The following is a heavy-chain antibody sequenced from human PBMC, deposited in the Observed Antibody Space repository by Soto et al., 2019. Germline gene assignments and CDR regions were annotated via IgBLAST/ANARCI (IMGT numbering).Heavy chain of an antibody. D-gene: IGHD3-9*01. Sequence: GGSLRLSCAASGFTFSSYAMSWVRQAPGKGLEWVSAISGSGGSTYYADSVKGRFTISRDNSKNTLYLQMNSLRAEDTAVYYCAKDRLSYYDILTGYFYYWGQGTLVTVSS. V-gene: IGHV3-23*01. CDR1: GFTFSSYA. J-gene: IGHJ4*02. CDR3: AKDRLSYYDILTGYFYY. CDR2: ISGSGGST.